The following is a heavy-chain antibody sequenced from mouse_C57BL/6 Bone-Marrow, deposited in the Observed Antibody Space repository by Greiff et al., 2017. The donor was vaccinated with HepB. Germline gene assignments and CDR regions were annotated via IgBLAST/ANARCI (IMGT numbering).Heavy chain of an antibody. CDR3: ARNYGSSGWYFDV. CDR1: GFTFSSYA. CDR2: ISDGGSYT. V-gene: IGHV5-4*01. J-gene: IGHJ1*03. Sequence: EVQLVESGGGLVKPGGSLKLSCAASGFTFSSYAMSWVRQTPEKRLEWVATISDGGSYTYYPDNVKGRFTISRDNAKNNLYLQMSHLKSEDTAMYYCARNYGSSGWYFDVWGTGTTVTVSS. D-gene: IGHD1-1*01.